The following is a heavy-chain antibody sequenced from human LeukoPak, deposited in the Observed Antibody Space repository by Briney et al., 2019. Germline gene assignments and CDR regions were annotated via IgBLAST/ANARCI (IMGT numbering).Heavy chain of an antibody. V-gene: IGHV1-69*05. CDR3: ARDPTSGSEYFDY. Sequence: SVKVSCKASGGTFSSYAISWVRQAPGQGPEWMGGIIPIFGTANYAQKFQGRVTITTDESTSTAYMELSSLRSEDTAVYYCARDPTSGSEYFDYWGQGTLVTVSS. CDR1: GGTFSSYA. J-gene: IGHJ4*02. CDR2: IIPIFGTA. D-gene: IGHD3-3*01.